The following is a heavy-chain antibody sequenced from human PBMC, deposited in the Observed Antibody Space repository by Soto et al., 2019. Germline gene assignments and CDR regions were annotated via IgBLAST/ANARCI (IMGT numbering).Heavy chain of an antibody. J-gene: IGHJ4*02. V-gene: IGHV3-33*01. CDR2: IWYDGSNK. CDR1: GFTFSSYG. Sequence: QVQLVESGGGVVQPGRSLRLSCAASGFTFSSYGMHWVRQAPGKGLEWVAVIWYDGSNKYYADSVKGRFTISRDNSKNTVYLQMNSLSAEDTAVYYCARDGYCSGGSCYSVPVFDYWGQGTLVTVSS. CDR3: ARDGYCSGGSCYSVPVFDY. D-gene: IGHD2-15*01.